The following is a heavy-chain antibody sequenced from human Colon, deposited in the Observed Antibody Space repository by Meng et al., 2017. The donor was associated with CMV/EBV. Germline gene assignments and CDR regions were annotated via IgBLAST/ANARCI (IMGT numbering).Heavy chain of an antibody. Sequence: QVQLQQWGAVLFKPCERPSLTCPVYGEAFSGYYWTWIRQPPGRGLEWIGESYYTGSTNYSPSLKSRVTISLDTSKNQFSLKLNSVTAADTAVYYCARATKSSCWEVLDYWGHGTLVTVSS. V-gene: IGHV4-34*01. CDR3: ARATKSSCWEVLDY. CDR2: SYYTGST. D-gene: IGHD2-2*01. J-gene: IGHJ4*01. CDR1: GEAFSGYY.